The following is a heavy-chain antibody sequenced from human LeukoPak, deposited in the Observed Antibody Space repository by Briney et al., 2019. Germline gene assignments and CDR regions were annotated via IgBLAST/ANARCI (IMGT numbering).Heavy chain of an antibody. CDR3: ARQGTHYGSGSYSPADY. CDR1: GGSISTSNYY. D-gene: IGHD3-10*01. CDR2: IFYSGST. V-gene: IGHV4-39*01. J-gene: IGHJ4*02. Sequence: SETLSLTCTVSGGSISTSNYYWGWIRQPPGKGLEWIGNIFYSGSTYYNPSLKSRVTISVDTSKNQFSLKLSSVTAADTAVYYCARQGTHYGSGSYSPADYWGQGTLVTVSS.